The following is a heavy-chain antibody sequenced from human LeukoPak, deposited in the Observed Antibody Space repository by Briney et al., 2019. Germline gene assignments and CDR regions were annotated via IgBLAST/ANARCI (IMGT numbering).Heavy chain of an antibody. J-gene: IGHJ4*02. CDR3: VRDLVFVWTPGDDFDF. V-gene: IGHV3-74*01. Sequence: PGGSLRLSCAASGFAFSAYWMHWVRQAPGKGLEWVSRINEDATTISYADSVKGRLIISRDNSKKSLYLQMNNLRAEDTAVYYCVRDLVFVWTPGDDFDFWGQGTLVTVSS. D-gene: IGHD3-16*01. CDR1: GFAFSAYW. CDR2: INEDATTI.